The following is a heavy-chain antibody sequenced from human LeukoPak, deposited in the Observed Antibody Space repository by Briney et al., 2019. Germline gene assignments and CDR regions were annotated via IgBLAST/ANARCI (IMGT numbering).Heavy chain of an antibody. Sequence: SETLSLTCAVYGGSFSGYYWSWIRQPPGKRLEWIGEINHSGSTNYNPSLKSRVTISVDTSKNQFSLKLSSVTAADTAVYYCARGWRYYDSSGYYRPWGQGTLVTVSS. CDR3: ARGWRYYDSSGYYRP. D-gene: IGHD3-22*01. V-gene: IGHV4-34*01. J-gene: IGHJ5*02. CDR1: GGSFSGYY. CDR2: INHSGST.